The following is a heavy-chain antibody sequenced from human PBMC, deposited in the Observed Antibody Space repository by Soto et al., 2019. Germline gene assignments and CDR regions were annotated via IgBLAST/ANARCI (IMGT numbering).Heavy chain of an antibody. CDR2: ISASSTNI. V-gene: IGHV3-48*02. D-gene: IGHD6-13*01. CDR3: ASDASLGQHLVYHFDN. J-gene: IGHJ4*02. Sequence: EVQLVESGGGLVQPGGSLRLSCAATGFSFGRYAMNWVRQPPGKGLWWVAYISASSTNIDYADSVKGRFTVSRDNAQNSLSLQMNSLRDEDTAVYFCASDASLGQHLVYHFDNWGQGTLVTVSS. CDR1: GFSFGRYA.